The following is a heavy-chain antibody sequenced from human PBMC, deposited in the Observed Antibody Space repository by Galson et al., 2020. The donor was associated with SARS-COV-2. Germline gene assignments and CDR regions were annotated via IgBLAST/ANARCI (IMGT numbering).Heavy chain of an antibody. CDR3: TRDVSGGASDI. V-gene: IGHV3-30*04. D-gene: IGHD1-26*01. CDR2: ISHDRKIT. J-gene: IGHJ3*02. CDR1: GFTFTNYA. Sequence: GESLRLSCAASGFTFTNYAMRWVRQAPGKGLQWLTVISHDRKITDYAASVKGRFTISRDNSCNMVFLQMVSLRPDDTALYYCTRDVSGGASDIWGQGTMVTVSS.